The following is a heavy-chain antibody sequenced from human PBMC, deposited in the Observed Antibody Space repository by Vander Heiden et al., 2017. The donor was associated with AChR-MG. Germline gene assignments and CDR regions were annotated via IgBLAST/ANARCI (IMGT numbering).Heavy chain of an antibody. D-gene: IGHD4-17*01. Sequence: QVQLQQWGAGLLKPSETLSLTCAVYGGSFSGYYWSWIRQPPGKGLEWIGEINHSGSTNCNPSLKSRVTISVDTSKTQFSLRLSSVTAADTAVYYCARAYGDYWRGNTDAFNIWGQGTMVTVSS. V-gene: IGHV4-34*01. CDR1: GGSFSGYY. CDR3: ARAYGDYWRGNTDAFNI. CDR2: INHSGST. J-gene: IGHJ3*02.